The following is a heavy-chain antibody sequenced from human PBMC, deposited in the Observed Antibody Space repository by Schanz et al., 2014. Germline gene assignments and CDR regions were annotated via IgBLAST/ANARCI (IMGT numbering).Heavy chain of an antibody. Sequence: EVQLVESGGGLVQPGGSLRLSCTASGFTFSSYSMNWIRQPPGRGLEWVSYIGNGGTIYYADSVKGRFTISRDNAKNSLYLEMNSLRAEDTALYYCARDRRNADLDYWGQGTLVTVSS. CDR1: GFTFSSYS. CDR3: ARDRRNADLDY. V-gene: IGHV3-48*01. J-gene: IGHJ4*02. CDR2: IGNGGTI. D-gene: IGHD1-1*01.